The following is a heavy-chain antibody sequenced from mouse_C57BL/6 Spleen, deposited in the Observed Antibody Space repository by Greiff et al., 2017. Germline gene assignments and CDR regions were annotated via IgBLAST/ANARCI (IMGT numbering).Heavy chain of an antibody. CDR3: ARCYDGYGWFAY. CDR1: GYAFSSYW. J-gene: IGHJ3*01. CDR2: IYPGDGDT. D-gene: IGHD2-3*01. V-gene: IGHV1-80*01. Sequence: VQLQQSGAELVKPGASVKISCKASGYAFSSYWMNWVKQRPGKGLEWIGQIYPGDGDTNYNGKFKGKATLTADKSSSTAYMQLSSLTSEDSAVECCARCYDGYGWFAYWGQGTLVTVSA.